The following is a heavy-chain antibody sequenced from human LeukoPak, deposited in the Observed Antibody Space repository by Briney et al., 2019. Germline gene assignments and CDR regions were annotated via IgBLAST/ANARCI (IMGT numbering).Heavy chain of an antibody. D-gene: IGHD1-1*01. Sequence: ASVKVSCKASGYTFTTYGTTWIRQAPGQGLEWLGWISPYNGATEYAQNLQDRVSMTTDTSTNTAYIEVRSLKSDDTAVYYCARDSDWNVDYWGQGTLVTVSS. V-gene: IGHV1-18*01. J-gene: IGHJ4*02. CDR3: ARDSDWNVDY. CDR2: ISPYNGAT. CDR1: GYTFTTYG.